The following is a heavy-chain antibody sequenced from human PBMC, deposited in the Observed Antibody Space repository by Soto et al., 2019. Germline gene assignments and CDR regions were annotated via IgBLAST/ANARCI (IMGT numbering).Heavy chain of an antibody. J-gene: IGHJ6*02. CDR3: ARTYCTTTSCQAHGMDV. D-gene: IGHD2-2*01. Sequence: QVQLQESGPGLVKPSETLSLTCIVSGGSVNSGSYYWTWIRQPPGKGLEWIGYLYYNTNTNYNPSLKSRVTISVDTSKNQFSLKLSSVTAADTAVYYCARTYCTTTSCQAHGMDVWGQGTTVTVSS. CDR1: GGSVNSGSYY. V-gene: IGHV4-61*01. CDR2: LYYNTNT.